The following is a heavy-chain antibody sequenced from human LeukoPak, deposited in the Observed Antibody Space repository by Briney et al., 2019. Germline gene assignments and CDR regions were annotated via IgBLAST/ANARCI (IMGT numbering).Heavy chain of an antibody. CDR2: IWYDGSNK. D-gene: IGHD1-26*01. J-gene: IGHJ3*02. Sequence: PGRSLRLSCAASGFTFSSYGMHWVRQAPGKGLELVAVIWYDGSNKYYADSVKGRFTISRDNSKNTLYLQMNSLRAEDTAVYYCARSHIVGADDAFDIWGQGTMVTVSS. CDR1: GFTFSSYG. V-gene: IGHV3-33*01. CDR3: ARSHIVGADDAFDI.